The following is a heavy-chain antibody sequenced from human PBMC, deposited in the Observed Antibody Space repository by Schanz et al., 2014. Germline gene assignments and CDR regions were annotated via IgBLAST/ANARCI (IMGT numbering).Heavy chain of an antibody. CDR3: ATLIPYYLDSGGYHVRDFWYFAL. V-gene: IGHV5-10-1*03. D-gene: IGHD3-22*01. CDR1: GYTFTSHW. J-gene: IGHJ2*01. Sequence: EVQLVQSGAEVKKPGESLTISCKGSGYTFTSHWISWVRQMPGKGLEWMGTIDPSDSYTKYSPSFQGHVTISVDMSISPPSRQWSGLRPPPPAFYSWATLIPYYLDSGGYHVRDFWYFALGG. CDR2: IDPSDSYT.